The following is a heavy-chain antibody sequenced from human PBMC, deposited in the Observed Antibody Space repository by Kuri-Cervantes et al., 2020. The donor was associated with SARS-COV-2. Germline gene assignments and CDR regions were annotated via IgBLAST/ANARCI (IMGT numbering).Heavy chain of an antibody. V-gene: IGHV4-38-2*01. D-gene: IGHD3-22*01. CDR3: ARLSYYYDSGGYYGGNWFDP. CDR2: IYHSGST. Sequence: GSLRLSCAVSGYSISSGYYWGWIRQPPGKGLEWIGSIYHSGSTHYNPSLKSRVTISVDTSKNQFSLKLSSVTAADTAVYYCARLSYYYDSGGYYGGNWFDPWGQGTLVTVSS. CDR1: GYSISSGYY. J-gene: IGHJ5*02.